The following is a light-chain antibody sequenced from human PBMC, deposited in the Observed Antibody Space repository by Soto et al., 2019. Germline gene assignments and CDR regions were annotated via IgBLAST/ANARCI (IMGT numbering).Light chain of an antibody. V-gene: IGKV3-11*01. Sequence: EIVLTQSPATLSLSPGERATLSCRASQSVSSYLAWYQQKPGQAPRLLIYDASNRATGIPARFSGSGSGTDFTLTISSLEPEDFAVYYCQQRRNWPLTFGGGAKGEI. J-gene: IGKJ4*01. CDR3: QQRRNWPLT. CDR2: DAS. CDR1: QSVSSY.